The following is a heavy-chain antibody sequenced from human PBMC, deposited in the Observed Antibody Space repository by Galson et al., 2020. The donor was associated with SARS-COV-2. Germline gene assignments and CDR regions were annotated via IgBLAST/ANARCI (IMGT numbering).Heavy chain of an antibody. Sequence: TGGSLRLSCAASGLTLRTHAMHWVRQAPGKGLEWVAVMSYDVSNEYYADSLKGRFTISRDNSKNTLYLQMNSLRSEDTAVYYCAGGDSIGWTQELDYWGQGTLVTVSS. D-gene: IGHD6-19*01. CDR1: GLTLRTHA. J-gene: IGHJ4*02. CDR3: AGGDSIGWTQELDY. CDR2: MSYDVSNE. V-gene: IGHV3-30*04.